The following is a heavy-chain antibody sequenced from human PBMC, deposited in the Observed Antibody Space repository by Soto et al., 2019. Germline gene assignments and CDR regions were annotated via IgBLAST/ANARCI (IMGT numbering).Heavy chain of an antibody. J-gene: IGHJ4*02. CDR1: GFTFGDYA. CDR2: ISGSGVTT. CDR3: AKEFVHGYPIGPY. V-gene: IGHV3-23*01. D-gene: IGHD3-22*01. Sequence: GGSLRLSCAASGFTFGDYAMSWVRQAPGKGLEWVAIISGSGVTTFYAHSVKGRFTISRDNSKNTLYLQMDSLGAEDTAVYYCAKEFVHGYPIGPYWGQGTLVTVSS.